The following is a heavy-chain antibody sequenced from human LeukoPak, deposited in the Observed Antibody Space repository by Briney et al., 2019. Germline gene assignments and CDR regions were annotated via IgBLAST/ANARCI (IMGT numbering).Heavy chain of an antibody. CDR3: ARVPAGVIGMKDAFDI. CDR2: IYYSGST. V-gene: IGHV4-59*01. CDR1: GGSISSYY. Sequence: SETLSLTCTASGGSISSYYWSWIRQPPGKGLEWIGYIYYSGSTNYNPSLKSRVTISVDTSKNQFSLKLSSVTAADTAVYYCARVPAGVIGMKDAFDIWGQGTMVTVSS. D-gene: IGHD3-16*02. J-gene: IGHJ3*02.